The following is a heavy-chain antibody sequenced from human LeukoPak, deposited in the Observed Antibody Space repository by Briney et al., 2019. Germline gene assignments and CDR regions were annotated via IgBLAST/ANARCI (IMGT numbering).Heavy chain of an antibody. D-gene: IGHD5-12*01. Sequence: GGSLRLSCAASGFTFSSYWIHWVRHVPGKGLVWVSRIKDGGSTTDYAGSVKGRFTISRDNAKNTLYLQMNSLRAEDTAVYYCTTIRPGYWGQGTLVTVSS. CDR2: IKDGGSTT. CDR1: GFTFSSYW. V-gene: IGHV3-74*01. J-gene: IGHJ4*02. CDR3: TTIRPGY.